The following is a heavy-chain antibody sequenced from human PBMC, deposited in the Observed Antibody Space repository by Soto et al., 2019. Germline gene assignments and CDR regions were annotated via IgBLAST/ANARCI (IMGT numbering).Heavy chain of an antibody. CDR3: AKETTVTTDQMGGSDY. V-gene: IGHV3-23*01. Sequence: TGGSLSLSCAASGFPFSTYFMHWVRQAPGKGLEWVSAISGSGGSTYYADSVKGRFTISRDNSKNTLYLQMNSLRAEDTAVYYCAKETTVTTDQMGGSDYWGQGTLVTVSS. J-gene: IGHJ4*02. CDR1: GFPFSTYF. CDR2: ISGSGGST. D-gene: IGHD4-17*01.